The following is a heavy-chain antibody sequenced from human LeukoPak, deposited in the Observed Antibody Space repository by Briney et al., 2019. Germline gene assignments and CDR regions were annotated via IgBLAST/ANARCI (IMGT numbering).Heavy chain of an antibody. CDR1: GGSISSSSYY. Sequence: SETLSLTCTVSGGSISSSSYYWGWIRQPPGKGLEWIGSIYYSGSTYYNPSLKSRVTISVDTSKNQFSLKLSPVTAADTAVYYCARPFGDYYDSSGYDYWGQGTLVTVSS. CDR3: ARPFGDYYDSSGYDY. D-gene: IGHD3-22*01. J-gene: IGHJ4*02. CDR2: IYYSGST. V-gene: IGHV4-39*01.